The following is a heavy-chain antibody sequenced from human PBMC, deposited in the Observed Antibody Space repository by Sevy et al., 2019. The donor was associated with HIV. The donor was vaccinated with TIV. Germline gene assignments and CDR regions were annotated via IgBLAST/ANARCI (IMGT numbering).Heavy chain of an antibody. J-gene: IGHJ1*01. Sequence: GGSLRLSCAASGFTFSNVWMSWVRQAPGKGLEWVAHVKSKTEGGTTDYAAPVRGRFTISRDESKKTRYLQMNSLKTEDTAVYYCTTGGSLFQHWGQGTLVTVSS. CDR3: TTGGSLFQH. CDR2: VKSKTEGGTT. V-gene: IGHV3-15*01. D-gene: IGHD3-16*01. CDR1: GFTFSNVW.